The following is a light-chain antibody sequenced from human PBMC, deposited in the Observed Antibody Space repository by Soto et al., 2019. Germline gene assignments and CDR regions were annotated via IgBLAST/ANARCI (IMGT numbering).Light chain of an antibody. Sequence: QSVLTQPPSVSGAPGQRVTISCTGSSSNIGAGYDVHWYQQLPGTDPKLLIYGNSNRPSGVPDRFSGSKSGTSASLAIAGLQAEDEADYYCQSYDSSLSGSVVFGGGTKVTVL. J-gene: IGLJ2*01. CDR2: GNS. V-gene: IGLV1-40*01. CDR1: SSNIGAGYD. CDR3: QSYDSSLSGSVV.